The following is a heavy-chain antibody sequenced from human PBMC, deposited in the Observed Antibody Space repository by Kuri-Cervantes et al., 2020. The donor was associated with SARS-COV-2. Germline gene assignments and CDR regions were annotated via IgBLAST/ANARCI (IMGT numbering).Heavy chain of an antibody. Sequence: GESLKISCAASGFTFSSYGMHWVRQAPGKGLEWVAVIWYDGSNKYYADSVKGRFTISRDNSKNTLYLQMNSLRAEDTAVYYCAREIVRFWNGYLGNWFDPWGQGTLVTVSS. CDR3: AREIVRFWNGYLGNWFDP. CDR1: GFTFSSYG. CDR2: IWYDGSNK. J-gene: IGHJ5*02. D-gene: IGHD3-3*01. V-gene: IGHV3-33*08.